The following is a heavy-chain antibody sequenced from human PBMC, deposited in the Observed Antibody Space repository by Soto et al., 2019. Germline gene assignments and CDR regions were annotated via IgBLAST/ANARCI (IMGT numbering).Heavy chain of an antibody. Sequence: QVQLVQSGAEVKKPGSSVKVSCKASGGTFSSYAISWVRQAPGQGLEWMGGIIPIFGTANYAQKFQGRVTITADESTSTAYMELSSLRSEDTAVYYCARAASYGDYVHYYYSGMDVWGQGTTVTVSS. CDR1: GGTFSSYA. V-gene: IGHV1-69*01. CDR3: ARAASYGDYVHYYYSGMDV. D-gene: IGHD4-17*01. CDR2: IIPIFGTA. J-gene: IGHJ6*02.